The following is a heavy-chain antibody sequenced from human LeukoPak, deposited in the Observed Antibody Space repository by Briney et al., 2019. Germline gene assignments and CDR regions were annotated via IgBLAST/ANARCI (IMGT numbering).Heavy chain of an antibody. Sequence: ASVKVSCKASGYPFTSYGFSWVRQAPGQGLEWLGWISGYNGDTNYAQKFQGRVTMTTEKSTTTAYMELGSLRSDDTAVYYCARTSVGFNTVTATDVRYWGRGTLVTVSS. V-gene: IGHV1-18*01. CDR3: ARTSVGFNTVTATDVRY. CDR1: GYPFTSYG. J-gene: IGHJ4*02. CDR2: ISGYNGDT. D-gene: IGHD4-17*01.